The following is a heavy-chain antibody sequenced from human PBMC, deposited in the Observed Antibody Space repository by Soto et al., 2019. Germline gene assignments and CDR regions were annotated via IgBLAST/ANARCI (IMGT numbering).Heavy chain of an antibody. V-gene: IGHV4-34*01. Sequence: PSETLSLTCAVSGGSFSGYFWSWIRQSPGKGLAWIGEINDSGSAKYTPSLKSRVTISLDTSKNQFSLTLRSVTAADTAVYYCARARVAYFFDYWGHGTLVTVSS. CDR1: GGSFSGYF. CDR2: INDSGSA. J-gene: IGHJ4*01. D-gene: IGHD3-3*01. CDR3: ARARVAYFFDY.